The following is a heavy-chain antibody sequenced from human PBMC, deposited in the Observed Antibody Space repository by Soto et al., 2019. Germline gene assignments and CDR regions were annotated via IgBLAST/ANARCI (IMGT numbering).Heavy chain of an antibody. CDR2: INPNSGGP. CDR1: GFTFSAYY. CDR3: ARSLLDEYSSSWRSAYYGMDV. J-gene: IGHJ6*02. V-gene: IGHV1-2*02. D-gene: IGHD6-13*01. Sequence: QVQPVQSGTEVKKPGASVKLSCKASGFTFSAYYIYWVRQAPGQGLKWIGWINPNSGGPNNAQKFQGRVTMTRDTSTSTVYMELSALIPDDTAVYYCARSLLDEYSSSWRSAYYGMDVWGQGTTVTVSS.